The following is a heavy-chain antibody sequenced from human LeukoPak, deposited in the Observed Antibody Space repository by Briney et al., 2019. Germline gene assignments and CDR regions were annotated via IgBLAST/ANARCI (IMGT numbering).Heavy chain of an antibody. J-gene: IGHJ4*02. D-gene: IGHD4-17*01. CDR3: ARGFTHDYGDYFDY. Sequence: GGSLRLSCAASGFTVSSNYMSWVRQAPGKGLEWVSVIYSDSGGSTYYADSVKGRFTMSRGNSKNTLYLHMNSLRAEDTAVYYCARGFTHDYGDYFDYWGQGTLVTVSS. V-gene: IGHV3-66*01. CDR1: GFTVSSNY. CDR2: IYSDSGGST.